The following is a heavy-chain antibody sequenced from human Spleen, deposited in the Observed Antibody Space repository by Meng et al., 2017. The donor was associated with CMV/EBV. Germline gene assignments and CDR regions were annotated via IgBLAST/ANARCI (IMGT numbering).Heavy chain of an antibody. V-gene: IGHV1-3*02. Sequence: ASVKVSCKASGYTFTSYAMHWVRQAPGQRLEWMGWSNAGNGNTKYSQEFQGRVTITRDTSASTAYMELSSLRSEDMAVYYCARDLVGNYGSGSHWDYWGQGTLVTVSS. CDR1: GYTFTSYA. CDR3: ARDLVGNYGSGSHWDY. CDR2: SNAGNGNT. J-gene: IGHJ4*02. D-gene: IGHD3-10*01.